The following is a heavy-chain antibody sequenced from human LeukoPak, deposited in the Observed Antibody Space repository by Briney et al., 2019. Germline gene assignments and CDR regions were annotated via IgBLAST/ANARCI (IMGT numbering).Heavy chain of an antibody. D-gene: IGHD1-26*01. CDR3: ARDGVVGVTGFGSY. CDR1: GFTFSIYN. Sequence: GGSLRLSCAASGFTFSIYNMNWVRQAPGKGLEWVSYISSSSTTIYYADSVKGRFTVSRDNAKNSLYLQMNSLRDEDTAVYYRARDGVVGVTGFGSYWGQGTLVTVSS. V-gene: IGHV3-48*02. J-gene: IGHJ4*02. CDR2: ISSSSTTI.